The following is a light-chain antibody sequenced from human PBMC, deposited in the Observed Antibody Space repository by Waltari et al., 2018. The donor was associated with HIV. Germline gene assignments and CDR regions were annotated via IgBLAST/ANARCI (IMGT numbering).Light chain of an antibody. J-gene: IGKJ1*01. Sequence: DIHMTQSPSTLAASVGDRVTITCRASQGIGPYLAWYQQKPGKAPKLLFYKSSNLESGVPSRFSGSGSDTEFSLTISSLQPDDFATYYCQQYNSDSRTFGRGTKVEIK. CDR1: QGIGPY. V-gene: IGKV1-5*03. CDR3: QQYNSDSRT. CDR2: KSS.